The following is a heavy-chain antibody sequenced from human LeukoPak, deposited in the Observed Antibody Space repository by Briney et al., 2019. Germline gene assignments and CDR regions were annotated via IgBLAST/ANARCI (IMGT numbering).Heavy chain of an antibody. V-gene: IGHV3-53*01. J-gene: IGHJ3*02. CDR1: GFTVSSNY. Sequence: PGGSLRLSCAASGFTVSSNYMSWVRQAPGKGLEWVSVIYSGGSTYYADSVKGRFTISRDNSKNTLYLQMNSLRAEDTAVYYCARSGSPYCGGDCYSGNDAFGIWGQGTMVTVSS. D-gene: IGHD2-21*02. CDR2: IYSGGST. CDR3: ARSGSPYCGGDCYSGNDAFGI.